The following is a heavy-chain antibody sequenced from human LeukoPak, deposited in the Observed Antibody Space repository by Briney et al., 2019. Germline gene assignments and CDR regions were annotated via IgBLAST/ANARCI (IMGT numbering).Heavy chain of an antibody. CDR3: ARVAFYYDSGSYFDY. Sequence: SETLSLTCAVYGGSSSGYYWSWIRQPPGKGLEWIGEINHSGSTNYNPSLKSRVTISVDTSKNQFSLKLSSVTAADTAVYYCARVAFYYDSGSYFDYWGQGALVSVSS. CDR2: INHSGST. CDR1: GGSSSGYY. D-gene: IGHD3-10*01. V-gene: IGHV4-34*01. J-gene: IGHJ4*02.